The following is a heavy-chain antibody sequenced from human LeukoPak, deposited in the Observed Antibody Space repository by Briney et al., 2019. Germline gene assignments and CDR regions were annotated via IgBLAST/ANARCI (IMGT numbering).Heavy chain of an antibody. J-gene: IGHJ4*02. CDR3: ARIRGYKYGSYDLQYYFDY. CDR1: GFTFSSYW. V-gene: IGHV3-7*04. Sequence: GGSLRLSCAASGFTFSSYWMSWVRQAPGKGLEWVANIKQDGTEKYYVDSVKGRFTIYRDNDKNSLYLQMHRLRAEDTAVYYCARIRGYKYGSYDLQYYFDYWGQGTLVTVSS. D-gene: IGHD5-18*01. CDR2: IKQDGTEK.